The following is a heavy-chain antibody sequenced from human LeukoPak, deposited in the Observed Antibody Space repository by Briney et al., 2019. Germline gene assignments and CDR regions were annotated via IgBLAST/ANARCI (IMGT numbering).Heavy chain of an antibody. J-gene: IGHJ4*02. CDR2: ISHSENT. CDR3: GRVTVGQWLDF. CDR1: GYSISSAFY. D-gene: IGHD6-19*01. Sequence: SETLSLTCAVSGYSISSAFYWGWIRQPPGKGLEWIGSISHSENTYYNPSLKSRVTISMDTSKNQFSLRVKSLSAADTAVYYCGRVTVGQWLDFWGQGTLVTVSS. V-gene: IGHV4-38-2*01.